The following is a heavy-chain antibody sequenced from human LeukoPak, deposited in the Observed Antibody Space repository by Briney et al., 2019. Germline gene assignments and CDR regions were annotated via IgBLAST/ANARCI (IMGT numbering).Heavy chain of an antibody. CDR3: ARGSDTAAGLY. CDR1: GGSISSYY. V-gene: IGHV4-59*08. D-gene: IGHD6-13*01. Sequence: SETLSLTCTVSGGSISSYYWSWIRQPPGKGLEWIGYIYYSGSTNYNPSLKSRVTISVDTSKNQFSLKLSSVTAADTAVYYCARGSDTAAGLYWGQGTLVTVSS. CDR2: IYYSGST. J-gene: IGHJ4*02.